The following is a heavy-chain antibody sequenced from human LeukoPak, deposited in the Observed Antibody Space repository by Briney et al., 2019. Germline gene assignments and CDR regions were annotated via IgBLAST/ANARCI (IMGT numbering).Heavy chain of an antibody. J-gene: IGHJ4*02. CDR1: GGTFSSYA. CDR3: ARVYSSGYYYRSYYFDY. CDR2: IIPIFGTA. V-gene: IGHV1-69*06. Sequence: SVKVSCKASGGTFSSYAISWVRQAPGQGLEWMGGIIPIFGTANYAQKFQGRVTITADKSTSTAFMELSSLRSEDTAVYYCARVYSSGYYYRSYYFDYWGQGTLVTVSS. D-gene: IGHD3-22*01.